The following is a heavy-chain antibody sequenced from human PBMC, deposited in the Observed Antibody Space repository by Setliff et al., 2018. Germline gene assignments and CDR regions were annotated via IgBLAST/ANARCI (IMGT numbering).Heavy chain of an antibody. CDR1: GGSISSGNW. V-gene: IGHV4-4*02. Sequence: SETLSLTCAVSGGSISSGNWWSWVRQTPGKGLEWIGEINHSGKTNHKPSLKSRVTMSVDKSKNQFSLKLSSVTAADTAVYYCARDPLGEIAVAGHDAFDIWGQGTMVTVSS. J-gene: IGHJ3*02. D-gene: IGHD6-19*01. CDR2: INHSGKT. CDR3: ARDPLGEIAVAGHDAFDI.